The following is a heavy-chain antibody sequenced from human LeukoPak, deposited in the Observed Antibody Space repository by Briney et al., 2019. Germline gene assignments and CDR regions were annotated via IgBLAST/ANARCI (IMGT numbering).Heavy chain of an antibody. CDR1: GFTFSSYW. CDR2: INSDGSST. Sequence: PGGSLRLSCAASGFTFSSYWMHWVRQAPGKGLVWVSRINSDGSSTSYADSVKGRFTISRDNAKNTLYLQMNSLRAEDTAVYYCARLAAAATHYYYYYGMDVWGLGTTVTVSS. J-gene: IGHJ6*02. D-gene: IGHD6-13*01. CDR3: ARLAAAATHYYYYYGMDV. V-gene: IGHV3-74*01.